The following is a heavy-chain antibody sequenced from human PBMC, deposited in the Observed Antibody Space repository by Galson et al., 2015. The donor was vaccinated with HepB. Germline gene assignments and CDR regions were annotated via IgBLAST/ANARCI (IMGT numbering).Heavy chain of an antibody. Sequence: SLRLSCAASGFTFSKYAMSWVRQAPGKGLEWVSSISSSGASTYYADSVKGRFTISRDNSKNTLYLQMNSLRADDTAVYYCAKDSLLDYYASGTLWAFDIWGQGTMVTVSS. CDR2: ISSSGAST. CDR1: GFTFSKYA. J-gene: IGHJ3*02. V-gene: IGHV3-23*01. D-gene: IGHD3-10*01. CDR3: AKDSLLDYYASGTLWAFDI.